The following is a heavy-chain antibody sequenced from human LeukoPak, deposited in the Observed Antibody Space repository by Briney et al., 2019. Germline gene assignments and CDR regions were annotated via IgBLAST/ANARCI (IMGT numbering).Heavy chain of an antibody. Sequence: GGSLRLSCAASGFTFSSYAMSWVRQAPGKGLEWVSAISGSGGSTYYADSVKGRFTISRDNSKNTLYLQMNSLRAEDTAVYYCAKAHGGYCSSTSCYAPDYWGQGTLVTVSS. CDR2: ISGSGGST. J-gene: IGHJ4*02. V-gene: IGHV3-23*01. CDR3: AKAHGGYCSSTSCYAPDY. D-gene: IGHD2-2*01. CDR1: GFTFSSYA.